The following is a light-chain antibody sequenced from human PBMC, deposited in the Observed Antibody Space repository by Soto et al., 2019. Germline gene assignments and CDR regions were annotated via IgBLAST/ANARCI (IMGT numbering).Light chain of an antibody. CDR2: ATS. Sequence: DIHMTQSPSSLSASVGDRVSITCRASQNIKKFLNWYQQRPGKAPSALIHATSTLQNGVSSRFSGSGSDTDFTLTITDLQPEDFATSFCQQSYTSPLTFGGGTKV. CDR1: QNIKKF. CDR3: QQSYTSPLT. V-gene: IGKV1-39*01. J-gene: IGKJ4*01.